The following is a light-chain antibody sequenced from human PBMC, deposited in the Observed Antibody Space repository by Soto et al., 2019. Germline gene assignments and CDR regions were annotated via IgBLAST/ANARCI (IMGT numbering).Light chain of an antibody. J-gene: IGKJ1*01. V-gene: IGKV1-39*01. CDR2: SAS. CDR1: QSISNF. Sequence: DIQLTQSPSFLSASVGDRVTITCRASQSISNFLNWYQQKPGQAPKLLISSASNVQSGVPSRFSGRGSGTEFTLIISGLQPEDSASYCCQQSYNFPRTFGQGTKVDIK. CDR3: QQSYNFPRT.